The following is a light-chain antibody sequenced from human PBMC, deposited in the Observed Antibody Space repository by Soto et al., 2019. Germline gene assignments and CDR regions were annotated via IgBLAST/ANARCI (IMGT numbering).Light chain of an antibody. CDR3: CSYADSYTFV. V-gene: IGLV2-11*01. Sequence: QSVLTQPRSVSGSPGQSVTISCTGTSSDVGGYNFVSWYQQHPGKAPKVLIHDVTKRPSGVPDRFSGSKSGNTASLTISGLQAEDEADYYCCSYADSYTFVFGTGTQLTVL. CDR2: DVT. J-gene: IGLJ7*01. CDR1: SSDVGGYNF.